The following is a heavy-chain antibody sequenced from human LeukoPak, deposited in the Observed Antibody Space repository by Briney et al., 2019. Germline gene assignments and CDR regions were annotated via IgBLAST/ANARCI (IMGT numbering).Heavy chain of an antibody. J-gene: IGHJ4*02. V-gene: IGHV1-2*02. D-gene: IGHD6-19*01. CDR3: AREATIAVAGINRLGIDY. CDR2: INPNSGGT. Sequence: GASVKVSCKASGYTFTGYYMHWVRQAPGQGLEWMGWINPNSGGTNYAQKFQGRVTMTRDTSISTAYMELSRLRSDDTAVYYCAREATIAVAGINRLGIDYWGQGTLVTVSS. CDR1: GYTFTGYY.